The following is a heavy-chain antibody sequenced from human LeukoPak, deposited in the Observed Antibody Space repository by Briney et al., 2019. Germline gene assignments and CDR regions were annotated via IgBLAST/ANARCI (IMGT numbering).Heavy chain of an antibody. CDR3: ARDYTGGWNDY. CDR1: GFTFSSYS. V-gene: IGHV3-7*01. CDR2: IKEDGSEK. J-gene: IGHJ4*02. D-gene: IGHD7-27*01. Sequence: GGSLRLSCAASGFTFSSYSMNWVRQAIGKGLECVAKIKEDGSEKHHVDSVKGRFTISRDNAKNSLYLQMNSLRADDTAVYYCARDYTGGWNDYWGQGTLVIVSS.